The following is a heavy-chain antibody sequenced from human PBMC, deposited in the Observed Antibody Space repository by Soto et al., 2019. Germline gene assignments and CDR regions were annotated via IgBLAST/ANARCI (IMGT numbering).Heavy chain of an antibody. Sequence: ASVKVSCKASGYTFTGYDMHWVRQAPGQGLEWMGWINPNSGGTNYAQKFQGRVTMTRDTSISTAYMELSRLRSDDTAVYYCARGPFRSTAIVTLHNCFDPWGQGTLGTVSS. CDR2: INPNSGGT. J-gene: IGHJ5*02. CDR1: GYTFTGYD. V-gene: IGHV1-2*02. CDR3: ARGPFRSTAIVTLHNCFDP. D-gene: IGHD5-18*01.